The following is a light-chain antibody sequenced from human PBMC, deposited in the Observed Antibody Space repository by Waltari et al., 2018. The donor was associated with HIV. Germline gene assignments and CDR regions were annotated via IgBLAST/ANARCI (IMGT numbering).Light chain of an antibody. J-gene: IGKJ3*01. CDR2: DVA. Sequence: EIVLTQSPATLSLSPGERATLSCRASQGVSCYLAWYQQKPGQAPRLLIYDVANRATGIPARFSGSGAGTDFTLTISSLEPEDFAVYYCQQRSTWPRTFGPGTKVDIK. V-gene: IGKV3-11*01. CDR3: QQRSTWPRT. CDR1: QGVSCY.